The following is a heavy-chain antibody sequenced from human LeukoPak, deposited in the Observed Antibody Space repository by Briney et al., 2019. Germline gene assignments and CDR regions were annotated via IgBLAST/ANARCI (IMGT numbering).Heavy chain of an antibody. CDR1: GFTFSDYY. CDR2: ISSSGSTI. V-gene: IGHV3-11*01. D-gene: IGHD3-10*01. CDR3: AKDLWWFGEYDAFDF. J-gene: IGHJ3*01. Sequence: GGSLRLSCAASGFTFSDYYMSWIRQAPGKGLEWVSYISSSGSTIYYADSVKGRFIISRDNSKNTLFLQMNSLRAEDTAVYYCAKDLWWFGEYDAFDFWGQGTMVTVSS.